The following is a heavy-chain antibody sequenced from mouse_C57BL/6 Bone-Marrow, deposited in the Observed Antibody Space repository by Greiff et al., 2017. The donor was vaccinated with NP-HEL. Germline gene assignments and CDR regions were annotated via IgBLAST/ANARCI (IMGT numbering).Heavy chain of an antibody. Sequence: VQLKESGPGLVKPSQSLSLTCSVTGYSITSGYYWNWIRQFPGNKLEWMGYISYDGSNNYNPSLKNRISITRDTSKNQFFLKLNSVTTEDTATYYCARVDYYYGSSYVEYFDVWGTGTTVTVSS. CDR2: ISYDGSN. CDR1: GYSITSGYY. D-gene: IGHD1-1*01. CDR3: ARVDYYYGSSYVEYFDV. V-gene: IGHV3-6*01. J-gene: IGHJ1*03.